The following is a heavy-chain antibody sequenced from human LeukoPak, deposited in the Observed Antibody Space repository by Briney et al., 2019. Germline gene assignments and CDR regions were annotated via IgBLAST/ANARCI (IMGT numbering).Heavy chain of an antibody. J-gene: IGHJ1*01. D-gene: IGHD2-15*01. V-gene: IGHV1-2*02. CDR1: GYTFTGYY. CDR3: ARDSDCSGGSCYFLGYFQH. CDR2: INPNSGGT. Sequence: ASVKVSCKASGYTFTGYYMHWVRQAPGQGLEWMGWINPNSGGTNYAQKFQGRVTRTRDTSISTAYMELSRLRSDDTAVYYCARDSDCSGGSCYFLGYFQHWGQGTLVTVSS.